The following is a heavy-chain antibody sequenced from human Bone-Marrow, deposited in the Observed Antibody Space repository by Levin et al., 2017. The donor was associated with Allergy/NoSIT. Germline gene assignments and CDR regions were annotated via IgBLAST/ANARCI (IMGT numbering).Heavy chain of an antibody. Sequence: KVSCKGSGYSFTSYWIGWVRQMPGKGLEWMGIIYPGDSDTRYSPSFQGQVTISADKSISTAYLQWSSLKASDTAMYYCAREKRRSLWQQLVRNYYGMDVWGQGTTVTVSS. J-gene: IGHJ6*02. CDR2: IYPGDSDT. CDR1: GYSFTSYW. CDR3: AREKRRSLWQQLVRNYYGMDV. D-gene: IGHD6-13*01. V-gene: IGHV5-51*01.